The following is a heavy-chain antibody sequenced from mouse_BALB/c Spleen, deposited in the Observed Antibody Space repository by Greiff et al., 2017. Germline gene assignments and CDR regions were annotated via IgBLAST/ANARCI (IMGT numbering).Heavy chain of an antibody. CDR1: GFTFSSFG. V-gene: IGHV5-17*02. Sequence: EVQGVESGGGLVQPGGSRKLSCAASGFTFSSFGMHWVRQAPEKGLEWVAYISSGSSTIYYADTVKGRFTISRDNPKNTLFLQMTSLRSEDTAMYYCARGTVVFDYWGQGTTLTVSS. J-gene: IGHJ2*01. D-gene: IGHD1-1*01. CDR3: ARGTVVFDY. CDR2: ISSGSSTI.